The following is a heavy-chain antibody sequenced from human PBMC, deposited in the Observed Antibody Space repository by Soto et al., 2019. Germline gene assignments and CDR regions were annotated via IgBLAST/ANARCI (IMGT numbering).Heavy chain of an antibody. V-gene: IGHV3-33*01. CDR2: IWYDGSNK. CDR3: ARDPSHGSGSYLDY. CDR1: GFNFNNYG. Sequence: QVQLVERGGGVVQPGSSLRLSCTASGFNFNNYGMHWVRQAPGKGLEWVAVIWYDGSNKYYAVSVKGRFTISRDNSKNTLYLQMSSLRAEDTAVYFCARDPSHGSGSYLDYWGQGTLVTVSS. D-gene: IGHD3-10*01. J-gene: IGHJ4*02.